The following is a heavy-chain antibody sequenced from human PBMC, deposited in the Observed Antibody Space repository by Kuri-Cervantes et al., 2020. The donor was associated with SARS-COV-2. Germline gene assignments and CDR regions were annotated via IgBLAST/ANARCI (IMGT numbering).Heavy chain of an antibody. J-gene: IGHJ6*03. Sequence: ASVKVSCKASGDTFTGYYMHWVRQHPGQGLQWMGWINPNSGGTNYAQKFQDRVTMTRNKSISKAYMVLSRLRSDDTAVYYCATTPAHYDDLDIWGKGTTVTVSS. V-gene: IGHV1-2*02. CDR1: GDTFTGYY. CDR2: INPNSGGT. CDR3: ATTPAHYDDLDI.